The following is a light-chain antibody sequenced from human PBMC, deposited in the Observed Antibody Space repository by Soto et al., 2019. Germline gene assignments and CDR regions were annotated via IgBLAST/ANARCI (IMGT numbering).Light chain of an antibody. V-gene: IGKV1-39*01. J-gene: IGKJ1*01. CDR1: QGISTY. Sequence: DIQMTQSPSSLFANVGDRVTITCRARQGISTYLHWYQQRPGKAPILLIYGASNLHRGVPSRFSGRGSGTDFTLTISSLQPEDVATYYCQHTRTTPRTFGQGTKVEI. CDR2: GAS. CDR3: QHTRTTPRT.